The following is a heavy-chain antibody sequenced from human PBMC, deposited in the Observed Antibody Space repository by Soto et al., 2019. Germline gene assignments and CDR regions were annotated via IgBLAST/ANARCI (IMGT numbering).Heavy chain of an antibody. J-gene: IGHJ4*02. D-gene: IGHD2-2*01. V-gene: IGHV1-69*01. CDR2: IIPIFGTA. CDR3: AREGGGKEYQLPFDY. CDR1: GGTFSSYA. Sequence: QVQLVQSGAEVKKPGSSVKVSCKASGGTFSSYAISWVRQAPGQGLEWMGGIIPIFGTANYAQKFQGRVTITADESTSTAYRALSSLRSEDTAVYYCAREGGGKEYQLPFDYWGQGTLVTVSS.